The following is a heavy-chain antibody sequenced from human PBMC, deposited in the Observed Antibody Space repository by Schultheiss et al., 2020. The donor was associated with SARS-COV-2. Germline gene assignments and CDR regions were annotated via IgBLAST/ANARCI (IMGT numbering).Heavy chain of an antibody. J-gene: IGHJ4*02. CDR1: GFTFTSSA. D-gene: IGHD3-3*01. V-gene: IGHV1-58*01. CDR2: IVVGSGNT. CDR3: AGGHARGVLRSRTYYFDY. Sequence: KISCKASGFTFTSSAVQWVRQARGQRLEWIGWIVVGSGNTNYAQKFQERVTITRDMSTSTAYMELSSLRSEDTAVYYCAGGHARGVLRSRTYYFDYWGQGTLVTVSS.